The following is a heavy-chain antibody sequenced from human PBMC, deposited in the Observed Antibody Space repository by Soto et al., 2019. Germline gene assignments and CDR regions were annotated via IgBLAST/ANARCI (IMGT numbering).Heavy chain of an antibody. CDR2: ISAYNGNT. D-gene: IGHD5-12*01. CDR3: ARVLGGYDSWYYGMDV. CDR1: GYTFTSYG. Sequence: QVQLVQSGAEVKNPGASVKVSCKASGYTFTSYGISWVRQAPGQGLEWMGWISAYNGNTNYAQKLQGRVTMTTDTSSSTAYMELRSRRSADTAVYSCARVLGGYDSWYYGMDVWGQGTTVTVSS. J-gene: IGHJ6*02. V-gene: IGHV1-18*01.